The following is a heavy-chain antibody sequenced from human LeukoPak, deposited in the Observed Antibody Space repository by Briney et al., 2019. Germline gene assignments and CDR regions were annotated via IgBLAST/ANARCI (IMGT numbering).Heavy chain of an antibody. CDR3: ASYCNGGSCWNWFDS. CDR1: GGSIRSSTYY. Sequence: SETLSLTCTVSGGSIRSSTYYWGWVRQPPGKGLEWIGSIYYSGGTCYNPSLNSRVTISVDTSKNQFSLKLSSVTAADTAVYYCASYCNGGSCWNWFDSWGQGTLVTVSS. V-gene: IGHV4-39*01. J-gene: IGHJ5*01. D-gene: IGHD2-15*01. CDR2: IYYSGGT.